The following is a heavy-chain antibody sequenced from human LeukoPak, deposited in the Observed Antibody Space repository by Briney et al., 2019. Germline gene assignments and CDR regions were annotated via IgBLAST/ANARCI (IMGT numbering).Heavy chain of an antibody. Sequence: PSETLSLTCTVSGGSISSSSYYWGWIRQPPGKGLEWIGSIYYSGSTYYNPSLKSRVTISVDTSKNQFSLKLSSVTAADTAVYYCARHSGIAAAGSYYYYYMDVWGKGTTVTISS. CDR3: ARHSGIAAAGSYYYYYMDV. D-gene: IGHD6-13*01. CDR2: IYYSGST. CDR1: GGSISSSSYY. J-gene: IGHJ6*03. V-gene: IGHV4-39*01.